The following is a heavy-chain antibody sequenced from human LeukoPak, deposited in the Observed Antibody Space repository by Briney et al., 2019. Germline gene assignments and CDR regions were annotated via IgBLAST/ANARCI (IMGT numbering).Heavy chain of an antibody. J-gene: IGHJ4*02. Sequence: GGSLRLSCAASGFTFSDYAMTWVRQAPGKGLEWVSAISANGGGTYYADSVKGRFTVSRDNSKNTLYIQMTYLRVDDTAVYYCAKGLREGYVQYFDCWGQGTQVAVSS. D-gene: IGHD5-24*01. CDR2: ISANGGGT. CDR1: GFTFSDYA. V-gene: IGHV3-23*01. CDR3: AKGLREGYVQYFDC.